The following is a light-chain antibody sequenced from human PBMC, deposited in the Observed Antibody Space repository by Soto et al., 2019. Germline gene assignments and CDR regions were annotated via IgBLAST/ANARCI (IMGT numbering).Light chain of an antibody. Sequence: ETLMTPSPATLSVSPGERAILSCRASQSVNNNLAWYQQTLGQAPRVLIYGASTRATGIPARFTGSGSGTEFILTITSLQSEDSAVYYCQEYNTWPWTFGQGTKVDIK. CDR1: QSVNNN. V-gene: IGKV3-15*01. J-gene: IGKJ1*01. CDR3: QEYNTWPWT. CDR2: GAS.